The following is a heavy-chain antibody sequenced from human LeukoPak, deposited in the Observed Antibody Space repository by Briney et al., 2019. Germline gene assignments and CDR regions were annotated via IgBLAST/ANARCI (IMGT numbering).Heavy chain of an antibody. CDR1: GFTFTTYW. CDR3: ARDLVATEPCY. J-gene: IGHJ4*02. Sequence: GGSLRLSCAASGFTFTTYWMSWVRQPPGKGLEWVANIKQDGSEKYYVDSVKGRFTISRDNAKNSLYLQMNSLRAEDTAVYYCARDLVATEPCYWGQGTLVTVSS. CDR2: IKQDGSEK. D-gene: IGHD5-12*01. V-gene: IGHV3-7*01.